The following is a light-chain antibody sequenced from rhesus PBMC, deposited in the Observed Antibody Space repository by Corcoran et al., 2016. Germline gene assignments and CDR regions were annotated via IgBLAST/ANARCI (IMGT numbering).Light chain of an antibody. Sequence: ETVVTQSPATLSLSPGERATLSCRASQSVGSNLAWYQQKPGQAPKILNYAASSRATGIPDRFSGSGSGTEFTLTISSLEPEDVGGYYCQQYNNWYSFGQGTKVEIK. J-gene: IGKJ2*01. CDR3: QQYNNWYS. CDR1: QSVGSN. V-gene: IGKV3-42*02. CDR2: AAS.